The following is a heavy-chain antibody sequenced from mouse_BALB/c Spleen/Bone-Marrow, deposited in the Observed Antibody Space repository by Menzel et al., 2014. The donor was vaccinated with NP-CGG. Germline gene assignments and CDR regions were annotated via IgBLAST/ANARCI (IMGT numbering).Heavy chain of an antibody. CDR2: ISDGGSYT. CDR1: GFTFSDYY. J-gene: IGHJ3*01. Sequence: EVKLVESGGGLVKPGGSPKLSGAASGFTFSDYYMYWVRQTPEKRLEWVATISDGGSYTYYPDSVKGRFTISRDNAKNNLYLQMSSLKSEDTAMYYCANYYGSTWFAYWGQGTLVTVSA. D-gene: IGHD1-1*01. V-gene: IGHV5-4*02. CDR3: ANYYGSTWFAY.